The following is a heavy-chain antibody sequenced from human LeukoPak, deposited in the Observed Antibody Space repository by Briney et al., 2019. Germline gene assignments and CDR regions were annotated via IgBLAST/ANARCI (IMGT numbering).Heavy chain of an antibody. D-gene: IGHD3-16*01. CDR1: GYTFRSHS. CDR2: FSAYSDNT. J-gene: IGHJ4*02. V-gene: IGHV1-18*01. Sequence: ASVKVSCKACGYTFRSHSITWVRQAPGQGLEWMGWFSAYSDNTNYAQNFQGRVTMTADTSTSTAYMELRSLRSDDTAVYYCASSRGITTFGYYFDYWGQGTRVTVSS. CDR3: ASSRGITTFGYYFDY.